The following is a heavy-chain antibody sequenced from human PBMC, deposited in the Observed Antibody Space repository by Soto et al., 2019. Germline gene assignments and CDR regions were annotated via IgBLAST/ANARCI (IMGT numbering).Heavy chain of an antibody. CDR2: IYYSGST. CDR3: ASFQTNYYDSSGYRDY. D-gene: IGHD3-22*01. CDR1: GGSISSYY. V-gene: IGHV4-59*01. Sequence: SETLSLTCTVSGGSISSYYWSWIRQPPGKGLEWIGYIYYSGSTNYNPSLKSRVTISVDTAKNQFSLKLSSVTAADTAVYYCASFQTNYYDSSGYRDYWGQGTLVTVSS. J-gene: IGHJ4*02.